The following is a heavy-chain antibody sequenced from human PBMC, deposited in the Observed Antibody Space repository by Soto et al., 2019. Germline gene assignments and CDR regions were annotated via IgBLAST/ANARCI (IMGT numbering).Heavy chain of an antibody. V-gene: IGHV3-7*01. CDR1: GFTLSSFW. Sequence: GGSLRLSCAASGFTLSSFWMNWVRQAPGKGLEWVANINQDGSEIYYVDSVKGRFTISRDNAKNSLYLQMIGLRVEDTAVYYCVRAVASAGSYWGQGTLVTVSS. CDR3: VRAVASAGSY. J-gene: IGHJ4*02. D-gene: IGHD3-10*01. CDR2: INQDGSEI.